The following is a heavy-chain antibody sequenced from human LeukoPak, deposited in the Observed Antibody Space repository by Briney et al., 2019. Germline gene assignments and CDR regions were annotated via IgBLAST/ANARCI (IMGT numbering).Heavy chain of an antibody. CDR2: INSDGSST. J-gene: IGHJ3*01. CDR3: ARDYGDAFDV. V-gene: IGHV3-74*01. CDR1: GFTFSNYW. D-gene: IGHD4-17*01. Sequence: GGSLRLSCAASGFTFSNYWMHWVRQAPGKGLVWVSLINSDGSSTNYADSVKGRFTIYRDNAKNTLYLQMNSLRAEDTAVYYCARDYGDAFDVWGQGTMVTVSS.